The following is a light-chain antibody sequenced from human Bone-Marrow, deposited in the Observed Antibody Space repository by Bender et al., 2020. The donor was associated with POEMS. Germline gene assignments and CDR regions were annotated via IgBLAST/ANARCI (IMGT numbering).Light chain of an antibody. Sequence: QSALTQPDSVSGSPGQSITIPCVGSISDVGSYDFVSWFQQHPGKAPKLMIFGVSNRPSGIPNRFSGSKSGNTASLTISGLQAEDEALYYCSSYTSDTTLVVFGGGTKLTVL. V-gene: IGLV2-14*03. CDR2: GVS. CDR3: SSYTSDTTLVV. J-gene: IGLJ2*01. CDR1: ISDVGSYDF.